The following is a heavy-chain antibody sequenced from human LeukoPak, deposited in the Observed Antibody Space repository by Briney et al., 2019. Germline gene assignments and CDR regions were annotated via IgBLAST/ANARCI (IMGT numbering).Heavy chain of an antibody. CDR1: GFTFSDYY. Sequence: GGSLRLSCAASGFTFSDYYMSWIRQAPGKGLEWVSYISSTSSYINYADSVKGRFTISRDNANNSLYLQMNSLRAEDTAVYYCARGIPYYYYVMDVWGQGTLVTVSS. J-gene: IGHJ6*02. CDR2: ISSTSSYI. CDR3: ARGIPYYYYVMDV. V-gene: IGHV3-11*05.